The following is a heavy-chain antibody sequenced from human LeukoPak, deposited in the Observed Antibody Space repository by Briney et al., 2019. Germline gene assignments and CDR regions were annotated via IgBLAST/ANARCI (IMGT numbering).Heavy chain of an antibody. CDR1: GYTFTSYG. Sequence: GASVKVSCKASGYTFTSYGISWVRQAPGQGLEWMGWISAYNGNTNYAQKLQGRVTMTTDTSTSTAYMELRSLRSEDTAVYYCTREGVYSPDPSSYHRDAFDIWGQGTVVTVSS. CDR3: TREGVYSPDPSSYHRDAFDI. J-gene: IGHJ3*02. V-gene: IGHV1-18*01. CDR2: ISAYNGNT. D-gene: IGHD3-16*02.